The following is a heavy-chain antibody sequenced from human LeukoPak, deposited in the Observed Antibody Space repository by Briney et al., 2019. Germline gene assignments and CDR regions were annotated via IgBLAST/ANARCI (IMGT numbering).Heavy chain of an antibody. CDR3: ASGTYRLGDY. CDR2: ISGSGVDT. Sequence: GGSLRLSCAASGFSFSTYAMSWVRPAPGKGLEWVSGISGSGVDTHYADSVKGRFRISRDNSKNTLYLQLNSLRAEDTAVYYCASGTYRLGDYWGLGTLVTVSS. J-gene: IGHJ4*02. V-gene: IGHV3-23*01. CDR1: GFSFSTYA. D-gene: IGHD3-10*01.